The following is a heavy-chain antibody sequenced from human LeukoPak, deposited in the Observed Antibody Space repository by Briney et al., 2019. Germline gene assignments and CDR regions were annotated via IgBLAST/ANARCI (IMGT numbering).Heavy chain of an antibody. CDR3: AKDRYDSSGYYYYFKY. V-gene: IGHV3-23*01. J-gene: IGHJ4*02. CDR1: KFXFSNYA. CDR2: ISGSGFST. Sequence: GGSLRLSCAASKFXFSNYAISWVRQAPGKGLEWVSGISGSGFSTNYADSVKGRFTISRDNSKNTLYLQMNSLRAEDTAVYYCAKDRYDSSGYYYYFKYWGQGTLVTVSS. D-gene: IGHD3-22*01.